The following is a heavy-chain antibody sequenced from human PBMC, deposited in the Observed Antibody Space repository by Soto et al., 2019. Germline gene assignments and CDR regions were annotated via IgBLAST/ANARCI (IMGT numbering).Heavy chain of an antibody. CDR2: IYYSGST. CDR3: ARVGYCNGGSCQGEWLPFDY. V-gene: IGHV4-59*01. CDR1: GGSISSYY. Sequence: QVQLQESGPGLVKPSETLSLTCTVSGGSISSYYWSWIRQPPGKGLEWIGYIYYSGSTNYNPSLKSRVTISVDTSKNQFSLKLSSVTAADTAVYYCARVGYCNGGSCQGEWLPFDYWGQGTLVTVSS. J-gene: IGHJ4*02. D-gene: IGHD2-15*01.